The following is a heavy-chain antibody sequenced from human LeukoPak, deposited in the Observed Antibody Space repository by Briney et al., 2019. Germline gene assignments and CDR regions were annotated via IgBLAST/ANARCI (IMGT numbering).Heavy chain of an antibody. D-gene: IGHD2/OR15-2a*01. J-gene: IGHJ4*02. Sequence: AETLSLTCTVSGGSISPYYWSWIRQPPGEGMEWIGYIHYSGSTNYKSSLKSRVTISLDTSKNQFSLELSSVTAADTAMYYCARRPMSMTFDYWGQGTLATVSP. CDR3: ARRPMSMTFDY. CDR2: IHYSGST. V-gene: IGHV4-59*08. CDR1: GGSISPYY.